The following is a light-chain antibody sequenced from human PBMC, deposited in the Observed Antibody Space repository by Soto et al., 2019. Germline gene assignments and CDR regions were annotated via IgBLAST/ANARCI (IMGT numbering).Light chain of an antibody. CDR2: DAS. CDR3: QQYDTLSFT. CDR1: HDTSND. J-gene: IGKJ3*01. V-gene: IGKV1-33*01. Sequence: DLQMTQSPSSLSASVGDRVTITCQASHDTSNDLNWYQQKLGKAPKLLIYDASNLEPGVPSRFSGSGSGTKFIFTISSLQPEDIATYYCQQYDTLSFTFGPGTKVDL.